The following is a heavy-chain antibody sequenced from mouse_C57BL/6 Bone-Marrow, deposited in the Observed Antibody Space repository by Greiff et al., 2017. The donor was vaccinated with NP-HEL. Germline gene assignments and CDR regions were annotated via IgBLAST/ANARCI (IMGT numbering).Heavy chain of an antibody. CDR3: TPYYDYGPTGV. V-gene: IGHV14-4*01. D-gene: IGHD2-4*01. J-gene: IGHJ1*03. CDR1: GFTIKDDY. Sequence: EVKLVESGAELVRPGASVKLSCTASGFTIKDDYMHWVKQRPEQGLEWIGWIDPENGDTEYASKFQGKATITADTSSNTAYLQLSSLTSEDTAVYYCTPYYDYGPTGVWGTGTTVTVSS. CDR2: IDPENGDT.